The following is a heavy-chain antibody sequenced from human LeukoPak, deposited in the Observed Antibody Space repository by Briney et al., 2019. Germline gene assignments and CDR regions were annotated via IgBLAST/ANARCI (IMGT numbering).Heavy chain of an antibody. CDR3: AKESEARGVMAY. CDR1: GGSFSSYA. CDR2: IIPIFGTA. J-gene: IGHJ4*02. Sequence: ASVKVSCKASGGSFSSYAINWVRQAPGQGLEWMGGIIPIFGTANYAQKFQDRVTITAVESMSTVYMELSSLRSEDTAVYYCAKESEARGVMAYWGQGTLVTVSS. D-gene: IGHD3-10*01. V-gene: IGHV1-69*13.